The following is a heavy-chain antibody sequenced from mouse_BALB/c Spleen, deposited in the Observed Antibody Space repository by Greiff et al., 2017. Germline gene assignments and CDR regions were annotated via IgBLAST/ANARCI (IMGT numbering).Heavy chain of an antibody. Sequence: EVKLMESGGGLVKPGGSLKLSCAASGFTFSSYAMSWVRQTPEKRLEWVATISSGGSYTYYPDSVKGRFTISRDNAKNTLYLQMSSLRSEDTAMYYCARRSVITTVVAKDYYAMDYWGQGTSVTVSS. CDR3: ARRSVITTVVAKDYYAMDY. CDR1: GFTFSSYA. CDR2: ISSGGSYT. V-gene: IGHV5-9-3*01. J-gene: IGHJ4*01. D-gene: IGHD1-1*01.